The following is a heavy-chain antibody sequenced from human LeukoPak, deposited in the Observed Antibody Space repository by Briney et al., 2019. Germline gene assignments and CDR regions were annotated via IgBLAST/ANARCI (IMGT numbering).Heavy chain of an antibody. J-gene: IGHJ4*02. CDR2: IYHSGST. D-gene: IGHD4-11*01. V-gene: IGHV4-38-2*01. CDR1: GYSIRSGDY. CDR3: ARNRSLTTTPGFDH. Sequence: KPSETLSLTCAVSGYSIRSGDYWGWIRQSPGKGLEWFGSIYHSGSTHYNPSLKSRVTISVDTSKNQFSLMLSSVTAADTAVYYCARNRSLTTTPGFDHWGQGTLVTVSS.